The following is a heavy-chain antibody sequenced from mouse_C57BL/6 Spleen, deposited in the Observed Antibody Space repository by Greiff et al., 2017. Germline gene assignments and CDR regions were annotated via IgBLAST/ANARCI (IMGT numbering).Heavy chain of an antibody. D-gene: IGHD2-1*01. J-gene: IGHJ2*01. CDR2: INPYNGGT. V-gene: IGHV1-19*01. Sequence: EVQLQQSGPVLVKPGASVKMSCKASGYTFTDYYMNWVKQSHGKSLEWIGVINPYNGGTSYNQKFKGKATLTVDKSSSTAYMELNSLTSEDSAVYYCARGIYYYFDYWGQGTTLTVSS. CDR3: ARGIYYYFDY. CDR1: GYTFTDYY.